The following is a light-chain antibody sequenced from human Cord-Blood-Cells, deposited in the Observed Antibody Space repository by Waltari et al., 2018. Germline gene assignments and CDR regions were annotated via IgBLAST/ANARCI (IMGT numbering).Light chain of an antibody. CDR2: AAS. J-gene: IGKJ2*01. V-gene: IGKV1-12*01. CDR3: QQANSFPYT. CDR1: QGISSW. Sequence: DIQMTQSPSSVSASVGDRVTITCRASQGISSWLARYQQKPGKAPKPLIYAASSLQSGVPSRFSCSGSGTDFTLTISSLQPEDFATYYCQQANSFPYTFGQGTKLEIK.